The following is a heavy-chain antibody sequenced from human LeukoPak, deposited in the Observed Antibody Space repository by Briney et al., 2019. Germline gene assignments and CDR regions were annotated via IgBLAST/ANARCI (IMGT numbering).Heavy chain of an antibody. Sequence: ASVKVSCKASGGTFSSYAISWVRQAPGQGLEWMGRIIPILGIANYAQKFQGRVTITADKSTSTAYMELSSLRSEDTAVYYCARDFGAAAGSERGGYWGQGTLVTVSS. CDR1: GGTFSSYA. V-gene: IGHV1-69*04. CDR2: IIPILGIA. CDR3: ARDFGAAAGSERGGY. J-gene: IGHJ4*02. D-gene: IGHD6-13*01.